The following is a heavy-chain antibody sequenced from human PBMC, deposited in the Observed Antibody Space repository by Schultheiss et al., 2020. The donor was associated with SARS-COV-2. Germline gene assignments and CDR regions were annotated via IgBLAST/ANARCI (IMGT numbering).Heavy chain of an antibody. CDR3: ASEEGYCTNGVCYTNLGY. J-gene: IGHJ4*02. CDR2: INHSGST. D-gene: IGHD2-8*01. V-gene: IGHV4-34*01. Sequence: SETLSLTCAVYGGSFSGYYWSWIRQPPGKGLEWIGEINHSGSTNYNPSLKSRVTISVDTSKNQFSLKLSSVTAADTAVYYCASEEGYCTNGVCYTNLGYWGQGTLVTVSS. CDR1: GGSFSGYY.